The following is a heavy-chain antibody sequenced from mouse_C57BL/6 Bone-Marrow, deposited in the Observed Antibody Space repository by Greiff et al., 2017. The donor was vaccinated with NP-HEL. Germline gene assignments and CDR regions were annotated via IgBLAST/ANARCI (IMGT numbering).Heavy chain of an antibody. Sequence: VKLMESGAELARPGASVKLSCKASGYTFTSYGISWVKQRTGQGLEWIGEIYPRSGNTYYNEKFKGKATLTADKSSSTAYMELRSLTSEDSAVYFCADYGSSSYYFDYWGQGTTLTVSS. CDR1: GYTFTSYG. V-gene: IGHV1-81*01. J-gene: IGHJ2*01. CDR2: IYPRSGNT. D-gene: IGHD1-1*01. CDR3: ADYGSSSYYFDY.